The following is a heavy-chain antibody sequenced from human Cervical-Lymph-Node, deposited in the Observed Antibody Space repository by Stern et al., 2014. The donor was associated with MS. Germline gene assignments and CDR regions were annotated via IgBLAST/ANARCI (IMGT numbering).Heavy chain of an antibody. CDR2: ISWNSDSV. V-gene: IGHV3-9*01. J-gene: IGHJ6*02. D-gene: IGHD3-10*01. Sequence: EVQLVESGGDLVQPGGSLRLSCAASGFTFNDYVLHWVRQAPEKGLEWVSGISWNSDSVAYADSVKGRFTISRDNAKNSVYLQMDSLRREDTALYYCARDLVLLVGSQTYYSGLDVWGQGTMVTVSS. CDR3: ARDLVLLVGSQTYYSGLDV. CDR1: GFTFNDYV.